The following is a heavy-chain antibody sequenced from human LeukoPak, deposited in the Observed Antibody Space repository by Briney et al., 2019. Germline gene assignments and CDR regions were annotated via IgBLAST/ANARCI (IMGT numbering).Heavy chain of an antibody. CDR1: GGTFSSYA. V-gene: IGHV1-69*06. D-gene: IGHD6-13*01. Sequence: ASVKVSCKASGGTFSSYAISWVRQAPGQGLEWMGGIIPIFGTANYAQKFPGRVTITADKSTSTAYMELSSLRSADTAVYYCARASNSSSWYTSHYWGQGTLVTVSS. CDR3: ARASNSSSWYTSHY. CDR2: IIPIFGTA. J-gene: IGHJ4*02.